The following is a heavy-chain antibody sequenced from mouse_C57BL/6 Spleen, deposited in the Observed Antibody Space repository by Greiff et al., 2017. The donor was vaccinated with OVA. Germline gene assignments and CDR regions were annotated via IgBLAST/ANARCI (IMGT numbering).Heavy chain of an antibody. J-gene: IGHJ3*01. CDR2: IYPSDSET. Sequence: QVQLQQPGAELVRPGSSVKLSCKASGYTFTSYWMDWVKQRPGQGLEWIGNIYPSDSETHYNQKFKDKATLTVDKSSSTAYMQLSSLTSEDSAVYYCASRDSSGYPWFAYWGQGTLVTVSA. CDR1: GYTFTSYW. CDR3: ASRDSSGYPWFAY. D-gene: IGHD3-2*02. V-gene: IGHV1-61*01.